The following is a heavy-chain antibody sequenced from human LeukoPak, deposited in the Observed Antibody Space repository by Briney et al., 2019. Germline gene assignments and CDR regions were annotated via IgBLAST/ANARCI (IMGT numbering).Heavy chain of an antibody. J-gene: IGHJ6*03. CDR2: IRYDGSNK. V-gene: IGHV3-33*01. CDR3: ARDGYYDSSGYYYNYYYYMDV. Sequence: GRSLRLSCTTSGFTFSSYGMLWVRHAPGKGRVWVAVIRYDGSNKYYANSVKGRFTISRDNSKNTLYLQMNSLRTEDTAVYYCARDGYYDSSGYYYNYYYYMDVWGKGTTVTVSS. CDR1: GFTFSSYG. D-gene: IGHD3-22*01.